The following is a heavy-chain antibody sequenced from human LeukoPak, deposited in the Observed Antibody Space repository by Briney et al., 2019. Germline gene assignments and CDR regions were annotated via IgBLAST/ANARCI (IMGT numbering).Heavy chain of an antibody. CDR2: INVGGETK. V-gene: IGHV3-48*03. CDR1: GFTISNYE. CDR3: AKGVVSGSRSPFDY. J-gene: IGHJ4*02. D-gene: IGHD1-26*01. Sequence: GGSLRLSCAASGFTISNYEMDWVRQAPGKGLEWVSHINVGGETKTYAESVKGRFTISRDNSKNTLYLEMISLRPEDTAVYYCAKGVVSGSRSPFDYWGQGTLVTVSS.